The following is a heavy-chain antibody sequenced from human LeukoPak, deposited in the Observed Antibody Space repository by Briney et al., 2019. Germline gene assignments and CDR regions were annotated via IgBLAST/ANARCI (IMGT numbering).Heavy chain of an antibody. CDR3: ARALDNGDYPFDY. Sequence: SETLSLTCAVSSYSISSGYYWGWIRQPPGKGLGWIGNIYHSGRTYYNPSLKRRVTISVDTSRNQFSLNLSSVDAADTAVYFCARALDNGDYPFDYSGEGTLVTVSS. V-gene: IGHV4-38-2*01. CDR2: IYHSGRT. CDR1: SYSISSGYY. D-gene: IGHD4-17*01. J-gene: IGHJ4*02.